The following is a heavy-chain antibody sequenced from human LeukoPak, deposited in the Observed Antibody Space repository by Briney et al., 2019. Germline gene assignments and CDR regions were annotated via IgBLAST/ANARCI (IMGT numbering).Heavy chain of an antibody. D-gene: IGHD5-12*01. J-gene: IGHJ6*02. CDR1: GFTVSSNY. CDR3: ARENSGYGNGYWFDGMDV. CDR2: IYSGGST. Sequence: PGGSLRLSCAASGFTVSSNYMSWVRQAPGKGLEWVSVIYSGGSTYYADSVKGRFTISRDNSKNTLYLQMNSLRAEDTAVYYCARENSGYGNGYWFDGMDVWGQGTTVTVSS. V-gene: IGHV3-53*01.